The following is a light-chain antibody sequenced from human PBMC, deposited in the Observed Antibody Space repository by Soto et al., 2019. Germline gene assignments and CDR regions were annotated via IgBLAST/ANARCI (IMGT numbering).Light chain of an antibody. CDR2: GAS. Sequence: EKVMTQSPATPSLSPGGKATPPPRASQSVSSNLAWYQQKPGQAPRLLIYGASTRATGIPARFSGSGSGTEFTLTISSLQSEDFAVYYCQQYNNWPKTFGQGTKV. J-gene: IGKJ1*01. CDR1: QSVSSN. CDR3: QQYNNWPKT. V-gene: IGKV3-15*01.